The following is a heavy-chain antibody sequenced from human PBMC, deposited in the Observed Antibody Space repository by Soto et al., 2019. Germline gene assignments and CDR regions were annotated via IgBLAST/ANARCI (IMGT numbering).Heavy chain of an antibody. CDR3: TRGGGNAPVFEY. CDR1: GFTFNSYI. J-gene: IGHJ4*02. V-gene: IGHV3-21*03. CDR2: ISSSSNYI. D-gene: IGHD5-12*01. Sequence: EVHLVESGGGLVKPGGSLRLSCAASGFTFNSYIMNWVRQAPGKGLEWVSSISSSSNYIYYADSVKGRFSISRDNDKNSLYLQMNTLRAEDTAVYYCTRGGGNAPVFEYWGQGTLVTVAS.